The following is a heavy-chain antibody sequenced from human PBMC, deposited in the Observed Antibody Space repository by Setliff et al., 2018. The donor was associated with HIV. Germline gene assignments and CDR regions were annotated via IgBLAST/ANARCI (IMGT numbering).Heavy chain of an antibody. CDR3: ARDKMEAPAGTKGYYYYYGMDV. CDR1: GNSISSCSHY. CDR2: VYHSGST. J-gene: IGHJ6*02. Sequence: SETLSLTCSVSGNSISSCSHYWGWIRQPPGKGLEWIGSVYHSGSTHYNPSLKSRVTISVDTSKNQFSLKLRSVTAADMAVYYCARDKMEAPAGTKGYYYYYGMDVWGQGTTVTVSS. D-gene: IGHD2-2*01. V-gene: IGHV4-39*07.